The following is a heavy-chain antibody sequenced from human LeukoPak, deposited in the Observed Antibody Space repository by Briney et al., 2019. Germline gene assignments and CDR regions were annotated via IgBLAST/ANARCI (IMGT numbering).Heavy chain of an antibody. Sequence: GSLRLSCAASGFTFSSYSMNWVRQAPGKGLEWVSYISSSSSTIYYADSVKGRFTISRDNAKNSLYLQMNSLRAEDTAVCYCARDLFTHWGQGTLVTVSS. V-gene: IGHV3-48*04. CDR3: ARDLFTH. CDR2: ISSSSSTI. J-gene: IGHJ4*02. CDR1: GFTFSSYS.